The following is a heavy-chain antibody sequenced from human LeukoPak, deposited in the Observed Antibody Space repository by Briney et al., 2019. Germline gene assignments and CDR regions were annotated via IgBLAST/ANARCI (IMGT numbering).Heavy chain of an antibody. CDR1: GSSFSNYV. CDR3: ARDRDGGFAFDI. J-gene: IGHJ3*02. Sequence: GGSLRLSCAASGSSFSNYVMHWVRQAPGKGLEYVSAIMPNGETRGYANSMKGRFTISRDNSKNTLYLQMGSLRAEDMAIYYCARDRDGGFAFDIWGQGTLDTVSS. V-gene: IGHV3-64*01. D-gene: IGHD5-24*01. CDR2: IMPNGETR.